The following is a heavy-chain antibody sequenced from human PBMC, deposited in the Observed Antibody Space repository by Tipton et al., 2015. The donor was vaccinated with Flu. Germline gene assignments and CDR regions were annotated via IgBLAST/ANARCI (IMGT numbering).Heavy chain of an antibody. CDR2: ISSSGNTI. V-gene: IGHV3-48*03. J-gene: IGHJ4*02. CDR3: ATLTGDDY. D-gene: IGHD7-27*01. Sequence: GSLRLSCAASGFTFSSYEMNWVRQAPGKGLEWLSYISSSGNTISYADSVRGRFTISRDNTKKSLYLQLNSLRAEDTAIYYCATLTGDDYWGQGIVVTVSS. CDR1: GFTFSSYE.